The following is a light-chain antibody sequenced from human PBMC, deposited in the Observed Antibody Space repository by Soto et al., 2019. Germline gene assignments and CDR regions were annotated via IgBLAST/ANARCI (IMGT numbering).Light chain of an antibody. Sequence: QSALTQPRSVSGSPGQSVTISCTATSGDVDDFKYVSWYQQHPGKGPKLVVYDDTNRPSGVPHRFSGSKSTNTASLTISGLPDDDEADYYCTSYSSSTPYVFGTGTKLTVL. V-gene: IGLV2-11*01. CDR1: SGDVDDFKY. J-gene: IGLJ1*01. CDR3: TSYSSSTPYV. CDR2: DDT.